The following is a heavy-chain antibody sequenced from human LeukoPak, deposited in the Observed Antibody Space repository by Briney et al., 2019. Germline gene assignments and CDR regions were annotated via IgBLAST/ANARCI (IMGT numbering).Heavy chain of an antibody. Sequence: ASVKVSCEASGGTFSSYAISWVRQAPGQGLEWMGGIIPIFGTANYAQKFQGRVTITADESTGTAYMELSSLRSEDTAVYYCASPKSDSSGYYYAYFQHWGQGTLVTVSS. J-gene: IGHJ1*01. CDR1: GGTFSSYA. CDR3: ASPKSDSSGYYYAYFQH. D-gene: IGHD3-22*01. V-gene: IGHV1-69*13. CDR2: IIPIFGTA.